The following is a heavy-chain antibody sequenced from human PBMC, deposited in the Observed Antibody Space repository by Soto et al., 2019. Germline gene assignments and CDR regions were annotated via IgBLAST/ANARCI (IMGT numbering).Heavy chain of an antibody. CDR2: IYYSGST. D-gene: IGHD3-22*01. J-gene: IGHJ3*02. Sequence: PSETLSLTCTVSGGSISSSSYYWGWIRQPTGKGLEWIGSIYYSGSTYYNPSLKSRVTISVDTSKNQFSLKLSSVTAADTAVYYCATGDSSGYYYGTLGAFDIWGQGTMVT. CDR1: GGSISSSSYY. V-gene: IGHV4-39*01. CDR3: ATGDSSGYYYGTLGAFDI.